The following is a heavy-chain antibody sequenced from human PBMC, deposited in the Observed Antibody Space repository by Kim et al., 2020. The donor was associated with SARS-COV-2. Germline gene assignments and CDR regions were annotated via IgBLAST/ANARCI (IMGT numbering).Heavy chain of an antibody. D-gene: IGHD3-10*01. Sequence: ASVKVSCKASGNTFSSYAMNWVRQAPGQGLEWMGWIKTNTGKPAYAQGFTGRFVFSLDTSVSTTYLQISSLKSEDTAVYYCASSMVYGVISAFDLWGQGTMVTVSS. CDR2: IKTNTGKP. V-gene: IGHV7-4-1*02. CDR3: ASSMVYGVISAFDL. J-gene: IGHJ3*01. CDR1: GNTFSSYA.